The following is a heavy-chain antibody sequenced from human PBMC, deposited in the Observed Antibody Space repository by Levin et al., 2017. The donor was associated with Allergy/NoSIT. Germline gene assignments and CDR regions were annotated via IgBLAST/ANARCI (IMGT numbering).Heavy chain of an antibody. CDR1: GFTFSSYA. CDR3: ARAEAGYCISTSCRTDY. CDR2: ISYDGSNK. Sequence: GESLKISCAASGFTFSSYAMHWVRQAPGKGLEWVAVISYDGSNKYYADSVKGRFTISRDNSKNTLYLQMNSLRAEDTAVYYCARAEAGYCISTSCRTDYWGQGTLVTVSS. J-gene: IGHJ4*02. D-gene: IGHD2-2*01. V-gene: IGHV3-30-3*01.